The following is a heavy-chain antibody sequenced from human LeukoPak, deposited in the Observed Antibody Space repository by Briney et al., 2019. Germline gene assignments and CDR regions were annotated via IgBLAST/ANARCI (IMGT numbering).Heavy chain of an antibody. CDR3: ARGVYCSSRSCYTPDAFDM. D-gene: IGHD2-2*02. CDR1: GYRFTSYW. V-gene: IGHV5-51*01. J-gene: IGHJ3*02. Sequence: PGESLKISCKGSGYRFTSYWIGWVRQMPGKGLEWMVIIYLGDSDTRYSPSFQGQVTMLAEKSISTAYLQWSSLKASDTAMYYCARGVYCSSRSCYTPDAFDMWGQGTMVTVSS. CDR2: IYLGDSDT.